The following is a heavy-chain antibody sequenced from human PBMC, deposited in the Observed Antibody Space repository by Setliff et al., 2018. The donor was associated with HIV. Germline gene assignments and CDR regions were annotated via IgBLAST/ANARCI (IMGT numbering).Heavy chain of an antibody. J-gene: IGHJ4*02. CDR1: AVPFSNYY. CDR3: ARLTTTYYYDSSAYYHPV. CDR2: VNHSGST. D-gene: IGHD3-22*01. V-gene: IGHV4-34*01. Sequence: SETLSLTCGLNAVPFSNYYWNWIRQSPEKGLEWIVEVNHSGSTNYNPSLKSRVTISVDTSKNQFSLKLSSVTAADTAVFYCARLTTTYYYDSSAYYHPVWGQGTLVTVSS.